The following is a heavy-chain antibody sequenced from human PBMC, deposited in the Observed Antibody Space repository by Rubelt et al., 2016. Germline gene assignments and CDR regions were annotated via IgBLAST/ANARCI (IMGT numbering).Heavy chain of an antibody. V-gene: IGHV1-69*01. CDR2: IIPIFGTA. CDR3: ARRQQLGPFDY. D-gene: IGHD6-13*01. J-gene: IGHJ4*02. Sequence: QVQLVQSGAEVKKPGSSVMVSCKASGGTFRSYAISWVRQAPGQGLEWLCGIIPIFGTATYAQKFQGRVTIIADESTRTSYMGLSSLRSEDTAVYYCARRQQLGPFDYWGQGTLVTVSS. CDR1: GGTFRSYA.